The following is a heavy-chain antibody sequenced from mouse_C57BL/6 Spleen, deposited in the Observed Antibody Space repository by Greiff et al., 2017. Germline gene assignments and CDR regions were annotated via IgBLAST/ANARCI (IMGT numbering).Heavy chain of an antibody. D-gene: IGHD1-1*01. CDR1: GYTFTSYW. CDR2: IYPGSGST. CDR3: ARDYYGSSYYYFDY. V-gene: IGHV1-55*01. Sequence: QVQLKQSGAELVKPGASVKMSCKASGYTFTSYWITWVKQRPGQGLEWIGDIYPGSGSTNYNEKFKSKATLTVDTSSSTAYMQLSSLTSEDSAVYYCARDYYGSSYYYFDYWGQGTTLTVSS. J-gene: IGHJ2*01.